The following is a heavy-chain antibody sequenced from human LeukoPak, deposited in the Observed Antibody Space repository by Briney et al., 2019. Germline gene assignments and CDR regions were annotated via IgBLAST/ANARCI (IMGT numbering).Heavy chain of an antibody. CDR3: ARDEVPGVYFDY. Sequence: GGSLRLSCAASGFTFSSFGMTWVRQAPGKGLEWVSSISSSSDYIYYADSVKARFTISRDNAKNSLYLQMNSLRAEDTAVYYCARDEVPGVYFDYWGQGTLVTVSS. D-gene: IGHD3-3*01. J-gene: IGHJ4*02. V-gene: IGHV3-21*01. CDR2: ISSSSDYI. CDR1: GFTFSSFG.